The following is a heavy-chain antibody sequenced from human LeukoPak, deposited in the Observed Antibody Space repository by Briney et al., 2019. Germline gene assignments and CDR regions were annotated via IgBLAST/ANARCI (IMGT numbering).Heavy chain of an antibody. CDR2: ISGSGGST. D-gene: IGHD2-2*01. CDR3: AKRFYCSSTSRSRRSFDY. Sequence: PGGSLRLSCAASGLTFSSYAMSWVRQAPGKGLEWVSAISGSGGSTYYADSVKGRFTISRDNSKNTLYLQMNSLRAEDTAVYYCAKRFYCSSTSRSRRSFDYWGQGTLVTVSS. V-gene: IGHV3-23*01. J-gene: IGHJ4*02. CDR1: GLTFSSYA.